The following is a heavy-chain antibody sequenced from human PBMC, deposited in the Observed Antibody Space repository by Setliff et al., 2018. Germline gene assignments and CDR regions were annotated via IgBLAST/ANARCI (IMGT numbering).Heavy chain of an antibody. CDR2: LYHSGST. D-gene: IGHD7-27*01. CDR1: GYSITSGYY. J-gene: IGHJ4*02. Sequence: LSLTCAVSGYSITSGYYWGWIRQPPGKGLEWIGSLYHSGSTYYNPSLKSRVTTSVDTSKNHFSLNLTSVTAADTAVYYCARDTGDRAFDYWGQGTLVTVSS. V-gene: IGHV4-38-2*02. CDR3: ARDTGDRAFDY.